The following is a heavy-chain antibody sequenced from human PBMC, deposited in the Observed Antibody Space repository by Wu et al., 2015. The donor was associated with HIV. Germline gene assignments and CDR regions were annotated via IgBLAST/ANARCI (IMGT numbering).Heavy chain of an antibody. CDR2: IIPIFGTA. CDR1: GGTFSSYA. V-gene: IGHV1-69*12. D-gene: IGHD3-16*01. Sequence: QVQLVQSGAEVKKPGSSVKVSCKASGGTFSSYAISWVRQAPGQGLEWMGGIIPIFGTANYAQKFQGRVTITADESTSTAYMELSSLRSEDTAVYYCARDLVGGSQRYYYYYYYMDVWGKGTTVTVSS. J-gene: IGHJ6*03. CDR3: ARDLVGGSQRYYYYYYYMDV.